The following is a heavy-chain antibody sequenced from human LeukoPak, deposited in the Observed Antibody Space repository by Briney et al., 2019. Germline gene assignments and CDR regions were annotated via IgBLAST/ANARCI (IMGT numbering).Heavy chain of an antibody. V-gene: IGHV1-69*13. CDR3: ARATVVTPGNFDF. D-gene: IGHD4-23*01. CDR1: GGTFSSYA. Sequence: EASVKVSCKASGGTFSSYAISWVRQAPGQGLEWMGGIIPIFGTANYAQKFQGRVTITADESTSTAYMELSSLRSEDTAVYYCARATVVTPGNFDFWGQGTLVTVSS. CDR2: IIPIFGTA. J-gene: IGHJ4*02.